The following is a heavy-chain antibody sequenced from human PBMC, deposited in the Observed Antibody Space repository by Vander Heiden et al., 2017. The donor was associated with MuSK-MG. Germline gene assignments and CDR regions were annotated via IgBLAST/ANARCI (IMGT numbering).Heavy chain of an antibody. CDR3: ASRYYDSSGYYRYGMDV. CDR2: INPSGGST. D-gene: IGHD3-22*01. CDR1: GYTFTSYY. V-gene: IGHV1-46*01. J-gene: IGHJ6*02. Sequence: QVQLVQSGAEVKKPGASVKVSCKASGYTFTSYYMHWVRQAPGQGLEWMGIINPSGGSTSYAQKFQGRVTMTRDTSTSTVYMELSSLRSEDTAVYYCASRYYDSSGYYRYGMDVWGQGTTVTVSS.